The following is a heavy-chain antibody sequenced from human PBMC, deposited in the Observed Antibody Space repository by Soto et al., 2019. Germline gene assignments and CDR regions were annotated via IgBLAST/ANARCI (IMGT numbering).Heavy chain of an antibody. J-gene: IGHJ4*02. CDR2: ISEYNVYT. D-gene: IGHD2-8*01. CDR3: ARAPLLMVYVNLDY. CDR1: GYTFTNYA. V-gene: IGHV1-18*01. Sequence: QVQLVQSGAEVKKPGASVKVSCKASGYTFTNYAITWVRQAPGQGLEWMGWISEYNVYTNYAQKLHGRVTKTTDTSTSTAYMELRSLSSDDTAVYYCARAPLLMVYVNLDYWGQGTLVTVSS.